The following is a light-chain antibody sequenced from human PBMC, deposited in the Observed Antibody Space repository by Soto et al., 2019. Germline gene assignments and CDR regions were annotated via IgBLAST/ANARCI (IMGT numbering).Light chain of an antibody. CDR3: MQALQTPYT. Sequence: DIVMTQSPLSLPVTPGEPASISCRSSQSLLHSNGYNYLDWYLQKPGQSPQLLIYLGSNRASGVPDMFSGSGSGTDFTLKISSVEDDDVGVYYCMQALQTPYTFGHGTKLEI. CDR1: QSLLHSNGYNY. CDR2: LGS. J-gene: IGKJ2*01. V-gene: IGKV2-28*01.